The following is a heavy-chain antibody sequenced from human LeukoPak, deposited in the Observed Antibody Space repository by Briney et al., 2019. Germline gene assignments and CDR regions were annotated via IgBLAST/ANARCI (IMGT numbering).Heavy chain of an antibody. D-gene: IGHD1-1*01. CDR1: GFTFSSYS. CDR2: ISSSSSYI. V-gene: IGHV3-21*01. Sequence: PGGSLRLSCAASGFTFSSYSMNWVRQAPGKGLEWASSISSSSSYIYYADSVKGRFTISRDNAKNSLYLQMNSLRAEDTAVYYCARDSEEYTTSSLGYWGQGTLVTVSS. CDR3: ARDSEEYTTSSLGY. J-gene: IGHJ4*02.